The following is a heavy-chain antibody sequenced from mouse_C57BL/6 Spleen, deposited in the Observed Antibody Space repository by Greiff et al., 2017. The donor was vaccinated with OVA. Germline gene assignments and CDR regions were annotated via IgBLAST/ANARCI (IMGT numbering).Heavy chain of an antibody. CDR1: GFTFTDYY. Sequence: EVHLVESGGGLVQPGGSLSLSCAASGFTFTDYYMSWVRQPPGKALEWLGFIRNKANGYTTEYNASVKGRFTISRDNSQSILYLQMNSLIADDSATYYCARYKGNYYFDYWGQGTTLTVSS. CDR3: ARYKGNYYFDY. D-gene: IGHD2-1*01. CDR2: IRNKANGYTT. V-gene: IGHV7-3*01. J-gene: IGHJ2*01.